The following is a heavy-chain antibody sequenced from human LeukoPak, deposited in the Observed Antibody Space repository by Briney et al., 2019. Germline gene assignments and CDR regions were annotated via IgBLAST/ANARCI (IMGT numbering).Heavy chain of an antibody. CDR3: AKDLPNIVVVPAATLDY. V-gene: IGHV3-23*01. D-gene: IGHD2-2*01. Sequence: GGSLRLSCAASGFTFSSYAMSWVRQAPGKGLEWVSAISGSGGSTYYADSVKGRFTISRDNSKNTLYLQMNSLRAEDTAVYYCAKDLPNIVVVPAATLDYWGQGTLVTVPS. J-gene: IGHJ4*02. CDR1: GFTFSSYA. CDR2: ISGSGGST.